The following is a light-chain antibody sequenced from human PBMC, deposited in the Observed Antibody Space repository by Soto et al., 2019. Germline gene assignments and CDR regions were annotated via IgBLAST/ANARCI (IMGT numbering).Light chain of an antibody. CDR1: SSEVGGSQH. Sequence: QSALTQPRSVSGSPGQSVAISYTGTSSEVGGSQHVSWYQQFPGKAPKLLIYDVNERPSGVPNRFSGSKSGNTASLTISGLRTEDEADYYCCSYAGSYSWVFGGGTKLTVL. J-gene: IGLJ3*02. V-gene: IGLV2-11*01. CDR2: DVN. CDR3: CSYAGSYSWV.